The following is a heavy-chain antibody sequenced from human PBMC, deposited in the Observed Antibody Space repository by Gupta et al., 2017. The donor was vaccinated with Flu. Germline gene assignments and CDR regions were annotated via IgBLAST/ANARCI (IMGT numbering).Heavy chain of an antibody. D-gene: IGHD6-19*01. J-gene: IGHJ4*02. Sequence: EVQLVESGGGLVMPGGSLRLSGAASGFTFMKAWMTWVRQVPGKGLEWVGRIKSKTDGGTVDYAAPVKGRFTISRDDSKDSLYLQMNSLKIEDTAVYYCTTYDSIGWQFWGQGTLVTVSS. CDR2: IKSKTDGGTV. V-gene: IGHV3-15*01. CDR1: GFTFMKAW. CDR3: TTYDSIGWQF.